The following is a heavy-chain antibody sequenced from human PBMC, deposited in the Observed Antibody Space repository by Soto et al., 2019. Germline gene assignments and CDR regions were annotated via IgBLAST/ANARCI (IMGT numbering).Heavy chain of an antibody. D-gene: IGHD1-1*01. CDR1: GFILGDTP. Sequence: EVQLVQSGGGLVQPGGSLGLSCAASGFILGDTPMNWVRQAPGQGLEWVARLRSKSDGGTTDLAAAVRGRFTSSRYASPKTLHLLMNSVQIEDTAGYYCIEGRITTCAHPADYWGQGTLVTASS. J-gene: IGHJ4*01. CDR2: LRSKSDGGTT. V-gene: IGHV3-15*07. CDR3: IEGRITTCAHPADY.